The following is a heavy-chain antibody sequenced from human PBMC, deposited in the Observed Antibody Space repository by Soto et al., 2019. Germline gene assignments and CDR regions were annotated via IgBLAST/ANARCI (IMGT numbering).Heavy chain of an antibody. Sequence: QVQLVESGGGVVQPGRSLRLSCAASGFTFSSYGMHWVRQAPGKGLEWVAVIWYDGSNKYYADSVKGRFTISRDNSKNTQYLQMNSLRAEDTAVYYCARGGIAAAGTYYYCGMDVWGQGTTVTVSS. J-gene: IGHJ6*02. D-gene: IGHD6-13*01. CDR2: IWYDGSNK. V-gene: IGHV3-33*01. CDR1: GFTFSSYG. CDR3: ARGGIAAAGTYYYCGMDV.